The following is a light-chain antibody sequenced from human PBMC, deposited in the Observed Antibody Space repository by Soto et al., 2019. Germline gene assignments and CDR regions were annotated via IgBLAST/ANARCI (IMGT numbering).Light chain of an antibody. Sequence: QAVLTQPASVSGSPGQSITISCSGTSSDVGSYSHVSWYQQFPGKTPKLIIYEVTYRPSGVSHRFSASKSGNTASLTISGLQAGDEADYYYISYTCSSTSYVFGTGTKLTVL. CDR3: ISYTCSSTSYV. J-gene: IGLJ1*01. CDR1: SSDVGSYSH. CDR2: EVT. V-gene: IGLV2-14*01.